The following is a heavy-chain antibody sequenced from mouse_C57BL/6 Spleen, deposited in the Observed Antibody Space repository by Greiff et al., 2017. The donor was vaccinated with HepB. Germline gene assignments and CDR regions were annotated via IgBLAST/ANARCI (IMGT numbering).Heavy chain of an antibody. J-gene: IGHJ2*01. CDR1: GYTFTSYW. Sequence: QVQLQQSGAELVRPGSSVKLSCKASGYTFTSYWMDWVKQRPGQGLEWIGNIYPSDSETHYNQKFKDKATLTVDKSSSTAYMQLNSLTSEDSAVYYCARSDYGYYFDYWGQGTTLTVSS. CDR2: IYPSDSET. V-gene: IGHV1-61*01. D-gene: IGHD1-1*01. CDR3: ARSDYGYYFDY.